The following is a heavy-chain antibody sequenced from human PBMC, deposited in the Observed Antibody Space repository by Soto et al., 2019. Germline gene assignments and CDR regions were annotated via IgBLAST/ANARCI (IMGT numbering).Heavy chain of an antibody. J-gene: IGHJ6*02. CDR2: IAFDGRNK. Sequence: PGESLRLSCAASGFTFSSYGMHGVRQAPGKGLEGVAVIAFDGRNKYYADAVKGRFTISRDNSKNTLYLQMNSLRAEDTAVYYCAKVTGYCDSTSCYRGGYYYYGMDVWGQGTTVTVSS. D-gene: IGHD2-2*02. CDR3: AKVTGYCDSTSCYRGGYYYYGMDV. V-gene: IGHV3-30*18. CDR1: GFTFSSYG.